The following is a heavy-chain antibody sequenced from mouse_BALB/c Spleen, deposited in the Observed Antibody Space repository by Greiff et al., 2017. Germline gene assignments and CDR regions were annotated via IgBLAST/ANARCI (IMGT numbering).Heavy chain of an antibody. D-gene: IGHD1-1*01. Sequence: EVMLVESGGGLVQPGGSLKLSCAASGFTFSSYTMSWVRQTPEKRLEWVAYISNGGGSTYYPDTVKGRFTISRDNAKNTLYLQMSSLKSEDTAMYYCARHDYGSRYFDYWGQGTTLTVSS. CDR2: ISNGGGST. CDR3: ARHDYGSRYFDY. CDR1: GFTFSSYT. J-gene: IGHJ2*01. V-gene: IGHV5-12-2*01.